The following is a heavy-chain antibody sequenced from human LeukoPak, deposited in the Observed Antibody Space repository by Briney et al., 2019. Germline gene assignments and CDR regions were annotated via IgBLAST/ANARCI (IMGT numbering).Heavy chain of an antibody. CDR2: IYTSGTT. J-gene: IGHJ5*02. Sequence: PSETLSLTCTVSDGSISNYYWNWIRQPAGKGLEWIGRIYTSGTTNYNTSLKTRVTISLDKSKNQFSLKLSSVPAADTAVYYCARSLKMTYSWPDPWGQGAQVTVSS. D-gene: IGHD4-11*01. CDR3: ARSLKMTYSWPDP. V-gene: IGHV4-4*07. CDR1: DGSISNYY.